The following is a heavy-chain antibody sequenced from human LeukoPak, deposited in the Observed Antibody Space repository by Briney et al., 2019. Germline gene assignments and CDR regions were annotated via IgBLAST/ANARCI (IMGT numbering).Heavy chain of an antibody. CDR2: VHSSGTT. CDR1: GGSIIGHY. D-gene: IGHD2/OR15-2a*01. J-gene: IGHJ3*01. V-gene: IGHV4-59*11. CDR3: AREQYLAYDVFGF. Sequence: PSETLSLTCTVSGGSIIGHYWSWIRQSPGRELEWIGYVHSSGTTSLNPSLKSRVTMLVDTSKNQFSLRLTSMTAADTALYFCAREQYLAYDVFGFWGRGTMVTVSS.